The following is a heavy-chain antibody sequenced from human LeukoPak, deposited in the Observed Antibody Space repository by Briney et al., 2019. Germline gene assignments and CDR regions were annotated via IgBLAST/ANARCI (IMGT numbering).Heavy chain of an antibody. CDR1: GGSISSYY. J-gene: IGHJ4*02. CDR2: VYYSGNT. Sequence: PSESLSLTCTVSGGSISSYYWNWIRQPPGKALEWIGYVYYSGNTNYNPSLKSRVTISVDTSKNQFSLKLTSVTAADTAVYYCARSAFGDYSFDYWGQGTLVTVSS. V-gene: IGHV4-59*01. D-gene: IGHD3-16*01. CDR3: ARSAFGDYSFDY.